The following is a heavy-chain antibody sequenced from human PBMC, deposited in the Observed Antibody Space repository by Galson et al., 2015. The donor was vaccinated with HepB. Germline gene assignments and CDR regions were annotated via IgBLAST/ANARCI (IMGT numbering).Heavy chain of an antibody. Sequence: SLRLSCAASGFTFSSYSMNWVRQAPGKGLEWVSSISSSSSYIYYADSVKGRFTISRDNAKNSLYLQMNSLRAEDTAVYYRARDRAGLPAFDYWGQGTLVTVSS. D-gene: IGHD2-2*01. V-gene: IGHV3-21*01. CDR2: ISSSSSYI. J-gene: IGHJ4*02. CDR1: GFTFSSYS. CDR3: ARDRAGLPAFDY.